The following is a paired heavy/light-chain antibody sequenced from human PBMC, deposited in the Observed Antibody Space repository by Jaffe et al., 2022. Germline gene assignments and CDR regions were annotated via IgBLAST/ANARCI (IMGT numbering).Heavy chain of an antibody. Sequence: QVQLVQSGAEVKKPGASVKVSCKASGYTFSNYNMHWVRQAPGQRPEWMGWINAGNGNTRESRKFQDRIIITRDTFATTTYMELSNLRSEDTAVYYCARDRDSTSFRSPGRGGQRYFFDHCGHGTLVIVSS. V-gene: IGHV1-3*01. CDR1: GYTFSNYN. CDR2: INAGNGNT. J-gene: IGHJ4*01. CDR3: ARDRDSTSFRSPGRGGQRYFFDH. D-gene: IGHD2-2*01.
Light chain of an antibody. Sequence: DIVMTQSPDSLTVSLGERATIKCNSSQTVLYNRDYYLAWYQQKPGQPPKLLIFWASARESGVPDRFNGSGSGTDFTLTISSLQAEDVAVYYCQQYFRSPPTFGQGTKLEIK. V-gene: IGKV4-1*01. CDR3: QQYFRSPPT. J-gene: IGKJ1*01. CDR2: WAS. CDR1: QTVLYNRDYY.